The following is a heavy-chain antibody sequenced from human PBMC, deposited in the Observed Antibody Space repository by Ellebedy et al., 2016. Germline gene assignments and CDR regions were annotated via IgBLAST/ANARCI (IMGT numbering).Heavy chain of an antibody. V-gene: IGHV3-9*01. CDR2: ISWNSGSI. Sequence: SLKISXAASGFTFDDYAMHWVRQAPGKGLEWVSGISWNSGSIGYADSVKGRFTISRDNAKNSLYLQMNSLRAEDTALYYCAKGGLRYYDSSGYYYKDWGQGTLVTVSS. CDR3: AKGGLRYYDSSGYYYKD. J-gene: IGHJ4*02. D-gene: IGHD3-22*01. CDR1: GFTFDDYA.